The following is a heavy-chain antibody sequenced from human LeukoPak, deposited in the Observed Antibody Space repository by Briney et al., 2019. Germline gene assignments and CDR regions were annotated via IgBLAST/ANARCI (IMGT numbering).Heavy chain of an antibody. CDR2: INHSGST. CDR1: GGSFSGYY. Sequence: PSETLSLTCAVYGGSFSGYYWSWIRQPPGKGLEWIGEINHSGSTNYNPSLKSRVTISVDTSQNQFSLKLSSVTAADTAVYYCARHQWDLTSRDYFDYWGQGTLVTVSS. D-gene: IGHD1-26*01. V-gene: IGHV4-34*01. CDR3: ARHQWDLTSRDYFDY. J-gene: IGHJ4*02.